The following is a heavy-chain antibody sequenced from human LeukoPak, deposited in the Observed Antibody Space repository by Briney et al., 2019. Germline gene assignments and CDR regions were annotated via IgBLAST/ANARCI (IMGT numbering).Heavy chain of an antibody. J-gene: IGHJ6*02. CDR1: GFTFKSFG. Sequence: PGGSLRLSCAASGFTFKSFGLNWVRQAPGKGLEWVADISCDGSDKHTADAVKGRSTVSRDNSKNTLYLQMNSLRIEDTAVYYCAKESDSSGWKFYGMDVWGQGTTVTVSS. CDR2: ISCDGSDK. D-gene: IGHD6-19*01. CDR3: AKESDSSGWKFYGMDV. V-gene: IGHV3-30*18.